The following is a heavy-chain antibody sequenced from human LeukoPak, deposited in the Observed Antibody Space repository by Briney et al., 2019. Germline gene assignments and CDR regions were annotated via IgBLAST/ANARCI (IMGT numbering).Heavy chain of an antibody. D-gene: IGHD4-17*01. V-gene: IGHV3-23*01. CDR1: GFTFSSYA. CDR2: ISGSGGST. J-gene: IGHJ4*02. CDR3: AKSVESAVTTNPYFDY. Sequence: GGSLILSCAASGFTFSSYAMSFVRQAPGKGLEWVSIISGSGGSTYYADSGKGRFNISRDNSKNTLVLQMNSLRAEDTAVYYCAKSVESAVTTNPYFDYWGQGTLVTVSS.